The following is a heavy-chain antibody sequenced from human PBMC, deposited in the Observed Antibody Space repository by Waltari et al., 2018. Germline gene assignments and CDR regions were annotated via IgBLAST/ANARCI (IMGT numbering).Heavy chain of an antibody. J-gene: IGHJ3*02. Sequence: EVQLVESGGGLVQPGGSLRLSCAASGFTFSSYWMSWVRQAPGKGLEWVANIKQDGSEKYYVDSVKGRFTISRDNAENSLYLQMNSLRAEDTAVYYCARIDCSSTSCYAGYAFDIWGQGTMVTVSS. D-gene: IGHD2-2*01. CDR2: IKQDGSEK. V-gene: IGHV3-7*01. CDR3: ARIDCSSTSCYAGYAFDI. CDR1: GFTFSSYW.